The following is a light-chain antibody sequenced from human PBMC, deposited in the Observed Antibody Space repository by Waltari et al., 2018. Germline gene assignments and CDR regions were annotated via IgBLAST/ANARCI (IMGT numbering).Light chain of an antibody. CDR3: QSFDSSLSASV. CDR1: SSNLVAGDD. J-gene: IGLJ2*01. V-gene: IGLV1-40*01. CDR2: GNT. Sequence: QSVLPQPPSVSGAPGQKVTIPCTGGSSNLVAGDDVPRYQQFPGTSPKLLIFGNTNRPSGVPGRFSGSRSGTSASLAIAGLQSEDEAVYYCQSFDSSLSASVFGGGTKLTVL.